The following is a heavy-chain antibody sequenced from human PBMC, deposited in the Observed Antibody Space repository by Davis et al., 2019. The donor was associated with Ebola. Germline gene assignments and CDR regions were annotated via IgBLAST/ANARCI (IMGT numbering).Heavy chain of an antibody. J-gene: IGHJ4*02. CDR2: IFYNGNT. CDR1: GGSISTYY. CDR3: VRHNIRPHLHIDY. V-gene: IGHV4-59*08. Sequence: PSETLSLTCTISGGSISTYYCSWIRHSPQKGLEWIGYIFYNGNTNSNPSLKSRVAMSVDTSKNQFSLNLTSVTAADTAVYYCVRHNIRPHLHIDYWGQGTLVTVSS. D-gene: IGHD2-2*02.